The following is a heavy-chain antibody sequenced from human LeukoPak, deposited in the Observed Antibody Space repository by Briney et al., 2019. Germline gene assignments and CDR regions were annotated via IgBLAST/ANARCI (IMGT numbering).Heavy chain of an antibody. CDR1: GFTFSSYA. V-gene: IGHV3-30*18. D-gene: IGHD2-2*01. CDR2: ISYDGRNK. J-gene: IGHJ6*02. Sequence: GGSLRLSCAASGFTFSSYAMHWVRQAPGKGLEWVAVISYDGRNKYYADSVKGRFTISRDNSKNTLYLQMNSLRAEDTAVYYCAKDWTGVVVPAAMYLDVWGQGTTVTVSS. CDR3: AKDWTGVVVPAAMYLDV.